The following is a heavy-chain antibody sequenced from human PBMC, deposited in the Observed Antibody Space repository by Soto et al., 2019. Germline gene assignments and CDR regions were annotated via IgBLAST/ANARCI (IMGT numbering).Heavy chain of an antibody. CDR1: GGTFDSYS. CDR3: ATGALGGRPQLVRDAFDF. D-gene: IGHD3-16*01. J-gene: IGHJ3*01. Sequence: QVQLVQSGAEVKKPGSSLRVSCRASGGTFDSYSISWVRQAPGQGLEWLGKVAPIFDFSRYAPKVQGRVTITADKSTSIAYMDLSGLTSEDTAVYYCATGALGGRPQLVRDAFDFWGQGTKVTVSS. CDR2: VAPIFDFS. V-gene: IGHV1-69*02.